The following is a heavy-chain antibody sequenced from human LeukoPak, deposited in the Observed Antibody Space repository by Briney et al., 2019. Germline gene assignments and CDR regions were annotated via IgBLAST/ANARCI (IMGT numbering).Heavy chain of an antibody. J-gene: IGHJ5*02. Sequence: SETLSLTCTVYGGSFSGYYWSWIRQPPGKGLEWTGEINHSGSTNYNPSLKSRVTMSVDTSKNQFSLKLSSVTAADTAVYFCARLDIVVVPASIPAVGFDPWGQGTLVTVSS. CDR2: INHSGST. V-gene: IGHV4-34*01. CDR1: GGSFSGYY. CDR3: ARLDIVVVPASIPAVGFDP. D-gene: IGHD2-2*01.